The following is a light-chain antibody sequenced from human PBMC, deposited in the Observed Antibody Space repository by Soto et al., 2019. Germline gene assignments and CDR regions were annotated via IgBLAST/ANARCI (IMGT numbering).Light chain of an antibody. J-gene: IGLJ2*01. CDR1: SGHSSYA. V-gene: IGLV4-69*01. CDR3: QTWGTGTLV. CDR2: LNSDGSH. Sequence: QPVLTQSPSASASLGASVKLTCILSSGHSSYAIAWHQQQPEKGPRYLMKLNSDGSHSKRGGIPDRFSGSSSGAERYLTISSLQSEDEADYSCQTWGTGTLVFGGGTKLTVL.